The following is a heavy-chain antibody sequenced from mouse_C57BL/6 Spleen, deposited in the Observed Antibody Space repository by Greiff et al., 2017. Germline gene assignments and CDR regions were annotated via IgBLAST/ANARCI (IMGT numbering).Heavy chain of an antibody. CDR2: IWRGGST. D-gene: IGHD2-4*01. CDR3: VGNDYDGGFGV. CDR1: GFSLTSYG. Sequence: QVQLQQSGPGLVQPSQSLSITCTVSGFSLTSYGVHWVRQSPGKGLEWLGVIWRGGSTDYNAAFISRLSISKDNSKSQVFFKLNSLQADDTAIYYCVGNDYDGGFGVWGTGTTVTVSS. J-gene: IGHJ1*03. V-gene: IGHV2-2*01.